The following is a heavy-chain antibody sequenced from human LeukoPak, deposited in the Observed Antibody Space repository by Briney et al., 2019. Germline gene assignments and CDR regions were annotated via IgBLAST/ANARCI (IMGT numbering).Heavy chain of an antibody. CDR1: GYTFTSYY. CDR2: INPSGGST. D-gene: IGHD6-19*01. CDR3: AKESSSGWTGLTYNWFDP. J-gene: IGHJ5*02. V-gene: IGHV1-46*01. Sequence: ASVKVSCKASGYTFTSYYMHWVRQAPGQGLEWMGIINPSGGSTSYAQKFQGRVTMTRDTSTSTVYMELSSLRSEDTALYYCAKESSSGWTGLTYNWFDPWGQGTLVTVSS.